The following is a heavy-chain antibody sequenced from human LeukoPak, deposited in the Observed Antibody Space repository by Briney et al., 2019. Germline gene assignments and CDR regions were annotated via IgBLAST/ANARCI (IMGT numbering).Heavy chain of an antibody. CDR3: ARESVEDESYSSGCTEPFDY. CDR2: INPNSGGT. CDR1: GYTFTGYY. Sequence: ASVKVSCKASGYTFTGYYMHWVRQAPGQGLEWMGWINPNSGGTNYAQKFQGRVTMTRDTSISTVYMELSSLRSDDTAMYYCARESVEDESYSSGCTEPFDYWGQGTLVTVSS. D-gene: IGHD3-22*01. V-gene: IGHV1-2*02. J-gene: IGHJ4*02.